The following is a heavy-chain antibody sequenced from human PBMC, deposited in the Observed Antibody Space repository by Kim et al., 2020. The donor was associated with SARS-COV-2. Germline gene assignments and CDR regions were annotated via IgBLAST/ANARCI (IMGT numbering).Heavy chain of an antibody. CDR1: GFTFSNYG. V-gene: IGHV3-48*02. D-gene: IGHD3-10*01. CDR2: ITGSSTTI. CDR3: ARGGYGGFEFDY. Sequence: GGSLRLSCVASGFTFSNYGMDWVRQAPGKGLEWLSYITGSSTTIDYADSVKGRFTISRDNARNSLYLQMNSLRDDDTAVYYCARGGYGGFEFDYWGQGTLVTVSS. J-gene: IGHJ4*02.